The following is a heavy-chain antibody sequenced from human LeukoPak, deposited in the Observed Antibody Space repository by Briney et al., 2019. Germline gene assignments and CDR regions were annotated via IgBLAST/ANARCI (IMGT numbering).Heavy chain of an antibody. V-gene: IGHV4-4*07. D-gene: IGHD1-1*01. CDR2: LYTRGST. J-gene: IGHJ4*02. CDR3: TREAGNTQYFDY. Sequence: SETLSLTCTVSVGSISSYYWSWIRQPAGKGLECIGRLYTRGSTNYNPSLKSRVTMSVDTSQNQFSLKLSSVAAADTAMYYCTREAGNTQYFDYWGQGTLVTVSS. CDR1: VGSISSYY.